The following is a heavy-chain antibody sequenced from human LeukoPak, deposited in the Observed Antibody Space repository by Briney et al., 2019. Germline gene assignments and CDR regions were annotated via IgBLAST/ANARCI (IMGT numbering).Heavy chain of an antibody. J-gene: IGHJ4*02. V-gene: IGHV4-34*01. CDR2: INHSGST. CDR1: GGSFSGYY. D-gene: IGHD6-6*01. Sequence: PSETLSLTCAVYGGSFSGYYWSWIRQPPGKGLEWIGEINHSGSTNYNPSLKSRVTISVDTSKNQFSLKLSSVTAADTAVYYCARRRVPSIQTLFDYWGQGTLVTVSS. CDR3: ARRRVPSIQTLFDY.